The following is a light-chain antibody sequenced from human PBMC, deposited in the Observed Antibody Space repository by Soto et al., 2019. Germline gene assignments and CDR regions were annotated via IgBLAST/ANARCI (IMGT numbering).Light chain of an antibody. CDR3: QQYGSSVT. V-gene: IGKV3-20*01. Sequence: EIVLTHSPGILYLSPGDRATLSFRASQSIRSHYLAWYQQKPGQAPRLLISGAHNRAPGIPDRFSGSESGTDFTLRISRLEPEDFAVYYCQQYGSSVTFGQGTKVDIK. CDR2: GAH. CDR1: QSIRSHY. J-gene: IGKJ1*01.